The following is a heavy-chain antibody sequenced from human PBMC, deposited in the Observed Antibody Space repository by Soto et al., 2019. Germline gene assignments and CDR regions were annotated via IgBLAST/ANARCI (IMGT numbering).Heavy chain of an antibody. CDR2: IHHSGST. V-gene: IGHV4-39*07. J-gene: IGHJ4*02. CDR1: GGSISSSSYY. CDR3: ARGQGSYFPFDF. D-gene: IGHD1-26*01. Sequence: SETLSLTCTVSGGSISSSSYYWGWIRQPPGKGLEWIGNIHHSGSTNYNPSLKSRVTVSVDMSKNQFSLKLSSVTAADTAVSYCARGQGSYFPFDFWGQGNLVTVSS.